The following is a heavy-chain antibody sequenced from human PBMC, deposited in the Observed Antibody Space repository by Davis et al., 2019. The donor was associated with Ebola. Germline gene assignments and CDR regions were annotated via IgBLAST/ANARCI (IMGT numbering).Heavy chain of an antibody. Sequence: GGSLRLSCAASGFTFNIFDMHWVRQAPGRGLEWVAFVRSHGSDDHYADSVKGRFTISRDNAKNSLYLQMNSLRAEDTAVYYCASGTWIQLWYVDYWGQGTLVTVSS. V-gene: IGHV3-30*02. CDR3: ASGTWIQLWYVDY. CDR1: GFTFNIFD. CDR2: VRSHGSDD. J-gene: IGHJ4*02. D-gene: IGHD5-18*01.